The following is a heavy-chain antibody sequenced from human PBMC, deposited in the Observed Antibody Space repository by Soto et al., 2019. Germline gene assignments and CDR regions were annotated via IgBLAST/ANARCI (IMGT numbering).Heavy chain of an antibody. CDR3: ARADYGDTKIYSFEH. J-gene: IGHJ4*02. CDR1: GYTFTEYG. D-gene: IGHD4-17*01. V-gene: IGHV1-18*01. CDR2: ISPYNGKT. Sequence: QVQLVQSGAEVTQPGASVKVSCKTSGYTFTEYGISWFRQAPGQGLEWMGWISPYNGKTNYIQEFQDRVTITPDKSSTTVYMDLRTLKSDDTAIYFWARADYGDTKIYSFEHWGQGTLVTVSS.